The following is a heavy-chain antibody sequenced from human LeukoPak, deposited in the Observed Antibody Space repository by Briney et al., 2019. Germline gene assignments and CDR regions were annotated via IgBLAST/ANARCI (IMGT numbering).Heavy chain of an antibody. CDR2: LYSGGRI. J-gene: IGHJ3*02. Sequence: GSLRLSCTASGFTFSSYWMSWVRQPPGKGLEWIGSLYSGGRIYYNPSLMSRVTTSVDTSKNLFSLKLTSVTAADTAVYYCARAPWAYGNYVHAFDIWGQGTMVTVSS. V-gene: IGHV4-39*07. CDR3: ARAPWAYGNYVHAFDI. CDR1: GFTFSSYW. D-gene: IGHD4-11*01.